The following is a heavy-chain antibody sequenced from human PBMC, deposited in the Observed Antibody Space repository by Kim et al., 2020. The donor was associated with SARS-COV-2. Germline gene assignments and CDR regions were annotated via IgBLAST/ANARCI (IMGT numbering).Heavy chain of an antibody. Sequence: GGSLRLSCAASGFTFSSYSMNWVRQAPGKGLEWVSSISSSSSYIYYADSVKGRFTISRDNAKNSLYLQMNSLRAEDTAVYYCASGLTYDILTGYLDYWGQGTLVTVSS. CDR2: ISSSSSYI. J-gene: IGHJ4*02. CDR3: ASGLTYDILTGYLDY. V-gene: IGHV3-21*04. D-gene: IGHD3-9*01. CDR1: GFTFSSYS.